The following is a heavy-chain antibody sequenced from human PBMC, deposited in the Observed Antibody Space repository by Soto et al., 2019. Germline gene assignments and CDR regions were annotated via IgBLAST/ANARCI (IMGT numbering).Heavy chain of an antibody. D-gene: IGHD3-10*01. CDR3: ARVTSMVRGVIDNGFDP. Sequence: QVPLVQSGAEVKKPGSSVTVSCKASGGTFSSYAIHWVRQSPGQGLEWMGGIIPMYGPAKYAQSFQGRVTIPAEESTTTVYIELTSLTAQDTAVYYCARVTSMVRGVIDNGFDPWGHGNLVTVSS. V-gene: IGHV1-69*01. CDR2: IIPMYGPA. J-gene: IGHJ5*02. CDR1: GGTFSSYA.